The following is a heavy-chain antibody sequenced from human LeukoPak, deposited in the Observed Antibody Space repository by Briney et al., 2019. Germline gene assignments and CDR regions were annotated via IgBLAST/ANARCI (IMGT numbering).Heavy chain of an antibody. Sequence: SETLSLTCTVSGGSISSSSYYWGWIRQPRGKGLEWIGSIYYSGSTYYNPSLKSRVTISVDTSKNQFSLKLSSVTAADTAVYYCARGPLYYYDSSGYVDYWGQGTLVTVSS. V-gene: IGHV4-39*01. J-gene: IGHJ4*02. CDR2: IYYSGST. CDR1: GGSISSSSYY. D-gene: IGHD3-22*01. CDR3: ARGPLYYYDSSGYVDY.